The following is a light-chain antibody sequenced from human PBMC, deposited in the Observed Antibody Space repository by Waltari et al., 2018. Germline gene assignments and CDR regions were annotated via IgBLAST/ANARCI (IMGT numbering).Light chain of an antibody. CDR1: QTVLYSSNKKHY. CDR3: QQYYSTPLT. V-gene: IGKV4-1*01. J-gene: IGKJ4*01. Sequence: DIVMTQSPDSLAVSLGGRATGNCKSSQTVLYSSNKKHYLAWYQQKPGQPPKLLIYWASTRESGVPDRFSGSGSGTDFTLTISSLQAEDVAVYYCQQYYSTPLTCGGGTKVEIK. CDR2: WAS.